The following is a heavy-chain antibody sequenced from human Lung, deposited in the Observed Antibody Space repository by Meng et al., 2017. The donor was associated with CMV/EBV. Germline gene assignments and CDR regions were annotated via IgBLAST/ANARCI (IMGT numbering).Heavy chain of an antibody. CDR2: IHPYTGDT. D-gene: IGHD2-21*01. Sequence: ASVKVSCKASGYTFIGYYMHWVRQAPGQGLEWMGWIHPYTGDTNYAQKFQGRVIMTRDMSINTVYMELSRLRSDGTAVYYRARVQFLETANDAFDLWGQGTMVTVSS. CDR1: GYTFIGYY. CDR3: ARVQFLETANDAFDL. J-gene: IGHJ3*01. V-gene: IGHV1-2*02.